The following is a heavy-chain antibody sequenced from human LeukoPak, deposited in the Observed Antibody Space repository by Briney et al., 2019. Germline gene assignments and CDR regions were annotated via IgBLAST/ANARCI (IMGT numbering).Heavy chain of an antibody. V-gene: IGHV1-3*01. D-gene: IGHD6-13*01. CDR1: GYTFINFA. CDR3: ARGPRAAADDY. Sequence: ASVKVSCKASGYTFINFAINWGRQAPGQRPEWMGWINAYNGKTKYSQKFQDRLTITRDTSASTAYLELSSLTSEDTAVYYCARGPRAAADDYWGQGSPVTVSS. J-gene: IGHJ4*02. CDR2: INAYNGKT.